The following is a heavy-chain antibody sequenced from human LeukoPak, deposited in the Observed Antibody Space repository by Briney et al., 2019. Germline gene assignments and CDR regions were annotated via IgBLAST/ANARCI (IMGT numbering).Heavy chain of an antibody. V-gene: IGHV4-30-4*08. CDR1: GGSISSGDYY. Sequence: PSQTLSLTCTVSGGSISSGDYYWSWIRQPPGKGLEWLGYIYYSGSTYYNPSLKSRVTISVDTSKNQFSLKLSSVTAADTAVYYCARVIVVVPAAIGSPMYYFDYWGQGTLVTVSS. CDR2: IYYSGST. D-gene: IGHD2-2*02. CDR3: ARVIVVVPAAIGSPMYYFDY. J-gene: IGHJ4*02.